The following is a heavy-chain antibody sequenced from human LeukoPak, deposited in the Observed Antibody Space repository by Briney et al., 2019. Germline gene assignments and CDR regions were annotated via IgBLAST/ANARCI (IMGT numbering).Heavy chain of an antibody. CDR1: GFTFSSYS. CDR3: ARGYSSSPNWFDP. J-gene: IGHJ5*02. Sequence: GGSLRFSCAASGFTFSSYSMNWVRQAPGKGLEWVSSISSSSSYIYYADSVKGRFTISRDNAKNSLYLQMNSLRAEDTAVYYCARGYSSSPNWFDPWGQGTLVTVSS. CDR2: ISSSSSYI. D-gene: IGHD6-13*01. V-gene: IGHV3-21*01.